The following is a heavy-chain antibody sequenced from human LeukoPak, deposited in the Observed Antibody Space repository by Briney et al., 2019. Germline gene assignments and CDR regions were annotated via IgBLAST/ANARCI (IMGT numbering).Heavy chain of an antibody. Sequence: GGSLRLSCAASGFTFSDYHMTWIRQAPGKGLEWVSYISGSSSNTNYADSVKGRFTISRDNAKNSLYLQMNSLRDEDTAVYYCARDGSGSYYHAFDIWGQGTMVTVSS. D-gene: IGHD3-10*01. J-gene: IGHJ3*02. CDR1: GFTFSDYH. V-gene: IGHV3-11*06. CDR2: ISGSSSNT. CDR3: ARDGSGSYYHAFDI.